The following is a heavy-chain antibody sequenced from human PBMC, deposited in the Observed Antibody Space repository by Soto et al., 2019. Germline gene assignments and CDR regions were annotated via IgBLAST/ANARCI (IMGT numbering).Heavy chain of an antibody. D-gene: IGHD3-10*01. CDR3: AKEQSYYGSGTQWIIPLDY. J-gene: IGHJ4*02. V-gene: IGHV3-23*01. CDR2: ISGSGGST. Sequence: GGSLRLSCAASGFTFSSYAMSWVRQAPGKGLEWVSAISGSGGSTYYADSVKGRFTISRDNSKNTLYLQMNSLRAEDTAVYYCAKEQSYYGSGTQWIIPLDYWGQGTLVTVSS. CDR1: GFTFSSYA.